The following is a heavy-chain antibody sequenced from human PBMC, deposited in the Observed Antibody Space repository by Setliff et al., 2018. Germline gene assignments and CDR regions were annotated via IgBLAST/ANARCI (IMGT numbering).Heavy chain of an antibody. CDR3: ERLVRHCTRISCQRTSEADL. CDR2: ISGGDGNT. J-gene: IGHJ5*02. Sequence: ASVKVSCKASGYTFTNYGITWVRQAPGQRPEWMGWISGGDGNTKYSQKFQDRLSMTTDTSTSTAYMELRSLRADDTAVYYCERLVRHCTRISCQRTSEADLWGQGTQVTVSS. D-gene: IGHD2-15*01. V-gene: IGHV1-18*01. CDR1: GYTFTNYG.